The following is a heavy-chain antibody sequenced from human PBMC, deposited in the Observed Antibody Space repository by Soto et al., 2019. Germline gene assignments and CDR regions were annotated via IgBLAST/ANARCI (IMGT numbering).Heavy chain of an antibody. CDR2: MYMTGST. Sequence: TLSLTCTVSGGSIRNDGYYWSWIRHHPGKGLEWIGYMYMTGSTDYNPSLKSRVTISVDTSKKRLSLNLSSVTAADTAVYYCARGAGTAYKYALDVWGQGTTVTVSS. D-gene: IGHD1-1*01. V-gene: IGHV4-31*03. J-gene: IGHJ6*02. CDR3: ARGAGTAYKYALDV. CDR1: GGSIRNDGYY.